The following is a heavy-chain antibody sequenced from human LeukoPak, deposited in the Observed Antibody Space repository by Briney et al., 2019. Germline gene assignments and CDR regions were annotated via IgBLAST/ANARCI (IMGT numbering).Heavy chain of an antibody. D-gene: IGHD4-17*01. Sequence: GGSLRLSCAASGFTFDDYAMHWVRQAPGKGLEWVSGISWNSGSIGYADSVKGRLTISRDNAKNSLYLQMNSLRAEDTALYYCAKASYGDNYFDYWGQGTLVTVSS. CDR1: GFTFDDYA. CDR3: AKASYGDNYFDY. CDR2: ISWNSGSI. V-gene: IGHV3-9*01. J-gene: IGHJ4*02.